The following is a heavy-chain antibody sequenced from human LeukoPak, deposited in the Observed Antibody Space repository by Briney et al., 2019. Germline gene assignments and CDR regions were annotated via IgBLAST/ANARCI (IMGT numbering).Heavy chain of an antibody. CDR2: ISGSGGNI. CDR1: GFIFSSYA. D-gene: IGHD5-24*01. Sequence: GGSLRLSCAASGFIFSSYAMSWVRQAPGKGLEWVSGISGSGGNIFYADSVKDRFSISRDNAKNSLYLQMNSLRAEDTAIYYCTRVGYIDEGIDYWGQGTLVTVSS. CDR3: TRVGYIDEGIDY. V-gene: IGHV3-23*01. J-gene: IGHJ4*02.